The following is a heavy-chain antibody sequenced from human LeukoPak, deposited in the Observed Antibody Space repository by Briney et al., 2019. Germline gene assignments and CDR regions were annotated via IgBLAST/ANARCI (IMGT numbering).Heavy chain of an antibody. J-gene: IGHJ5*02. CDR2: IYYSGST. D-gene: IGHD1-26*01. V-gene: IGHV4-59*11. CDR1: GGSISSHY. Sequence: SETLSLTCTVSGGSISSHYWSWIRQPPGEGLEWIGYIYYSGSTNYNPSLKSRVTISVDTSKNQLSLKLSSVTAADTAVYYCARAVGATPYNWFDPWGQGTLVTVSS. CDR3: ARAVGATPYNWFDP.